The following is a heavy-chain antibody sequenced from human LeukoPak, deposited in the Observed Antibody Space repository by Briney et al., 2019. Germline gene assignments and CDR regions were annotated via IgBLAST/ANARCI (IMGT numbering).Heavy chain of an antibody. D-gene: IGHD4-17*01. V-gene: IGHV3-30-3*01. Sequence: GGSLRLSCAASGFTFSIYAMHWVRQAPGKGLEWVAVISYDGSNKYYADSVKGRFTISRDNSKNTLYLQMNSLRAEDTAVYYCARATQPYGDIAGVDYWGQGTLVTVSS. CDR1: GFTFSIYA. CDR3: ARATQPYGDIAGVDY. CDR2: ISYDGSNK. J-gene: IGHJ4*02.